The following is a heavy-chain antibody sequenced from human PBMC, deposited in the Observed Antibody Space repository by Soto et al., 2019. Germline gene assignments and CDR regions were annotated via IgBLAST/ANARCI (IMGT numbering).Heavy chain of an antibody. J-gene: IGHJ5*02. CDR3: LSAAGNLGWFDP. CDR2: MYYSGST. V-gene: IGHV4-39*01. Sequence: SETLPLTCTVSGGSISSSSYYWGWIRQPPGKGLEWIGSMYYSGSTYYNPSLKSRVTISVDTSKNQFSLKLSSVTAADTAVYYCLSAAGNLGWFDPWGQGTLVTV. CDR1: GGSISSSSYY. D-gene: IGHD6-13*01.